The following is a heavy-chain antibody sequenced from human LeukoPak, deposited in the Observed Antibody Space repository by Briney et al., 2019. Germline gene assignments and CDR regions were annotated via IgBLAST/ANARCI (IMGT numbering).Heavy chain of an antibody. CDR1: VYTFTSYD. Sequence: GASVKVSCKASVYTFTSYDINWVRQATGQGLEWMGWMNPNSGNTGYAQKFQGRVTMTRNTSISTAYMELSSLRSEDTAVYYCARDKAVTTEVTQHFQHWGQGTLVTVSS. CDR3: ARDKAVTTEVTQHFQH. D-gene: IGHD4-23*01. CDR2: MNPNSGNT. V-gene: IGHV1-8*01. J-gene: IGHJ1*01.